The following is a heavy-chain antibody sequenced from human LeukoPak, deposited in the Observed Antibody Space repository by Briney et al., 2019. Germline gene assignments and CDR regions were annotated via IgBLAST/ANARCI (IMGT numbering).Heavy chain of an antibody. J-gene: IGHJ6*03. D-gene: IGHD5-18*01. Sequence: ASVKVSCKASGYTFTSYHMHWVRQAPGQGLEWMGIINPSGGSTSYAQKFQGRVTMTRDTSTSTVYMELSSLRSEDTAVYYCARERSGYSFTAYYYYYYMDVWGKGTTVTVSS. CDR3: ARERSGYSFTAYYYYYYMDV. CDR1: GYTFTSYH. V-gene: IGHV1-46*01. CDR2: INPSGGST.